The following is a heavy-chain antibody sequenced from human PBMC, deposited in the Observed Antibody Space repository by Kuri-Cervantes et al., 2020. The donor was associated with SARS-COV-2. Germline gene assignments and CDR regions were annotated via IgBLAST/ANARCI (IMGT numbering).Heavy chain of an antibody. CDR2: IYTSGST. V-gene: IGHV4-61*09. CDR1: GGSISSGSYY. D-gene: IGHD5-18*01. CDR3: ARVPRVQLWSTLLWFDY. Sequence: SETLSLTCTVSGGSISSGSYYWSWIRQPAGKGLEWIGYIYTSGSTNYNPSLKSRVTISVDTSKNQFSLKLSSVTAADTAVYYCARVPRVQLWSTLLWFDYWGQGTLVTVSS. J-gene: IGHJ4*02.